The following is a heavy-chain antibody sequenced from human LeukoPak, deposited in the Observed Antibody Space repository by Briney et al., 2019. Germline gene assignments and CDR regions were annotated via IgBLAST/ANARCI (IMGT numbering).Heavy chain of an antibody. CDR2: ISSSSSYI. J-gene: IGHJ6*02. CDR1: GFTFSSYS. D-gene: IGHD2-21*01. V-gene: IGHV3-21*01. Sequence: NSGGSLRLSCAASGFTFSSYSMNWVRQAPGKGLEWVSSISSSSSYIYYADSVKGRFTISRDNAKNSLSLQMNSLRAEDTAVYYCARARPAPAGLVDYYYYGMDVWGQGTTVTVSS. CDR3: ARARPAPAGLVDYYYYGMDV.